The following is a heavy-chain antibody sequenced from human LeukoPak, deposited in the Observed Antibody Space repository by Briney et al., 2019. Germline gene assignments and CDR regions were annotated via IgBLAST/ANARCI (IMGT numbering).Heavy chain of an antibody. V-gene: IGHV3-7*01. D-gene: IGHD6-19*01. J-gene: IGHJ4*02. CDR3: ARGIAVAGTANDY. CDR1: GFTFSSYW. Sequence: GGSLRLSCAASGFTFSSYWMSWVRQAPGKGLEWVANIKQDGSEKYYVDSVKGRFTISRDNAKNSLYLQMNSLRAEDMAVYYCARGIAVAGTANDYWGQGTLVTVSS. CDR2: IKQDGSEK.